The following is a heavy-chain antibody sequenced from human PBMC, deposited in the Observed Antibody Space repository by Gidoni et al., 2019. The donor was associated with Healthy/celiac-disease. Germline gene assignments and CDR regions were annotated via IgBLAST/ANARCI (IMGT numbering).Heavy chain of an antibody. CDR2: IWYDVSNK. CDR1: GFTFSSYG. V-gene: IGHV3-33*01. Sequence: QVQLVESGGGVVQPGRSLRLSCAASGFTFSSYGMHWVRQAPGKGLAWVAVIWYDVSNKYYADSVKGRFTISRDNSKNTLYLQMNSLRAEDTAVYYCARGFAGDFWSGPYGMDVWGQGTTVTVSS. CDR3: ARGFAGDFWSGPYGMDV. J-gene: IGHJ6*02. D-gene: IGHD3-3*01.